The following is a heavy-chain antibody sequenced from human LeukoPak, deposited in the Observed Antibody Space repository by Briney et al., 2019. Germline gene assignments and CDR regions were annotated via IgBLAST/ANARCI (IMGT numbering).Heavy chain of an antibody. CDR2: IYYSGST. D-gene: IGHD3-10*01. Sequence: SETLSLTCTVSGGSISSSSYYWGWIRQPPGKGLEWIGSIYYSGSTYYNPSLKSRVTISVDTSKNQFSLKLSSVTAADTAVYYCARAVDYYGSGSPTDWGQGTLVTVSS. J-gene: IGHJ4*02. V-gene: IGHV4-39*07. CDR1: GGSISSSSYY. CDR3: ARAVDYYGSGSPTD.